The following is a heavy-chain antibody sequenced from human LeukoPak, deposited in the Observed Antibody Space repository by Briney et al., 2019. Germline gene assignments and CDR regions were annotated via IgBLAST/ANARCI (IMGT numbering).Heavy chain of an antibody. CDR3: AKDFSSSSLGSWYFDL. Sequence: GGSLRLSCAASGFTFSSYWMSWVRQAPGKGLEWVANIKQDGSEKYYVDSVKGRFTISRDNAKNSLYLQMNSMRAEDTAVYYCAKDFSSSSLGSWYFDLWGRGALVTVYS. J-gene: IGHJ2*01. CDR1: GFTFSSYW. CDR2: IKQDGSEK. D-gene: IGHD6-13*01. V-gene: IGHV3-7*01.